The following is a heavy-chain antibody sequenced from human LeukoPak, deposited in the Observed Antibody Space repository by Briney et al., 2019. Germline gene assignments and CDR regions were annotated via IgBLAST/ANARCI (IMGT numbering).Heavy chain of an antibody. CDR2: INHSGST. CDR3: QSRYLEWLLEY. J-gene: IGHJ4*02. CDR1: GGSFSGYY. Sequence: SETLSLNCAVYGGSFSGYYWSWIRQPPGRGLEWIGEINHSGSTNYNPSLKSRVTISVDTSKNQFSLRLSSVTAADTAVYYCQSRYLEWLLEYWGQGTLVTVSS. V-gene: IGHV4-34*01. D-gene: IGHD3-3*01.